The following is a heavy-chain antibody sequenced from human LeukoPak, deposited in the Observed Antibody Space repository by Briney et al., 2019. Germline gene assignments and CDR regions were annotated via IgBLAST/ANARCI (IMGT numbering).Heavy chain of an antibody. V-gene: IGHV3-9*01. CDR2: ISWNSGSI. CDR3: AKDIDYGDHKGVFDY. CDR1: GFTFDDYA. D-gene: IGHD4-17*01. J-gene: IGHJ4*02. Sequence: GGSLRLSCAASGFTFDDYAMHWVRQAPGKGLEWVSGISWNSGSIGYADSVKGRFTISRDNAKNSLYLQMNSLRAEDTALYYCAKDIDYGDHKGVFDYWGQGTLVTVSS.